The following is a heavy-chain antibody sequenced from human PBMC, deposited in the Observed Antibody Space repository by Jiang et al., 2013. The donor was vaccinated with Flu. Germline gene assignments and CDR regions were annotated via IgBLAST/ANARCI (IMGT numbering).Heavy chain of an antibody. Sequence: GLVWVARMNTDGSITTYADSVKGRFTISRDNARNTLYLQMNSLRAEDTAVYFCASGRIAATATGDYWGQGTLVTVSS. V-gene: IGHV3-74*01. CDR3: ASGRIAATATGDY. CDR2: MNTDGSIT. D-gene: IGHD6-6*01. J-gene: IGHJ4*02.